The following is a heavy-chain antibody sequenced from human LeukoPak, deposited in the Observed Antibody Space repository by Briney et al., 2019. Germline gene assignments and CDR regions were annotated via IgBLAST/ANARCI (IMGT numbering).Heavy chain of an antibody. CDR2: ISAYNGNT. CDR3: ARDLSQALSSGGSGYDY. V-gene: IGHV1-18*01. J-gene: IGHJ4*02. Sequence: ASVKVSCKTSGYTFTSYGISWVRQAHGQGLEWVGWISAYNGNTNYAQKLQGRVTMTTDTSTRTAYMELRSLRFDDTAVYYCARDLSQALSSGGSGYDYWGQGTLVTVSS. D-gene: IGHD2-15*01. CDR1: GYTFTSYG.